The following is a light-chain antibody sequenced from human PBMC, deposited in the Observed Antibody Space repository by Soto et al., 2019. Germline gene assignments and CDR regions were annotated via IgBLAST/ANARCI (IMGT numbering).Light chain of an antibody. V-gene: IGKV1-39*01. CDR3: QQYSSHLST. CDR2: AAS. CDR1: QTVNTY. Sequence: DIQMTQSPSSLSASIGDRVTITCRASQTVNTYLHWYQQKPGKAPKLLIYAASNLQSGVPSRFSGSGSGTEFTLTISSLQPDDFATYYCQQYSSHLSTFGQGTKVDI. J-gene: IGKJ1*01.